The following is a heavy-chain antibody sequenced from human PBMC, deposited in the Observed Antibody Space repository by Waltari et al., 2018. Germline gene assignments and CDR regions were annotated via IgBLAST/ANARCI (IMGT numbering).Heavy chain of an antibody. CDR1: GGSFSGSY. CDR2: INHSGST. Sequence: QVQLQQWGAGLLKPSETLSLTCAVYGGSFSGSYWSWIRQPPGKGLEWIGEINHSGSTNYNPSLKSRVTISVDTSKNQFSLKLSSVTAADTAVYYCARRSSGYYYYYYYMDVWGKGTTVTVSS. J-gene: IGHJ6*03. V-gene: IGHV4-34*01. D-gene: IGHD3-22*01. CDR3: ARRSSGYYYYYYYMDV.